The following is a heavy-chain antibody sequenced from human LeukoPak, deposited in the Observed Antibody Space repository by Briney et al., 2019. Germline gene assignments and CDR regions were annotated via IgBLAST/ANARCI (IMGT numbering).Heavy chain of an antibody. D-gene: IGHD5-12*01. CDR1: GGSFSGYY. Sequence: SETLSLTCAVYGGSFSGYYWSWIRQPPGKGLEWIGEINHSGSTNYNPSLKSRVTISVDTSKNQFSPKLSSVTAADTAVYYCARGDIVATYWGQGTLVTVSS. CDR2: INHSGST. J-gene: IGHJ4*02. V-gene: IGHV4-34*01. CDR3: ARGDIVATY.